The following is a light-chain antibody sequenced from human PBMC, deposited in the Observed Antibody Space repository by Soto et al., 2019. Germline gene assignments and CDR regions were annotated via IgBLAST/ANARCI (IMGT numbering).Light chain of an antibody. CDR1: QSVSSY. J-gene: IGKJ5*01. V-gene: IGKV3-11*01. CDR3: QQRTNRPPIT. CDR2: DTS. Sequence: EIVLTQSPATLSLSPGERATLSCRASQSVSSYLAWYQQRPGQAPRLLIFDTSNRATDIPARFSGSGSGPDFPLTISGLEPEDFAVYYCQQRTNRPPITFGQGTRLEIK.